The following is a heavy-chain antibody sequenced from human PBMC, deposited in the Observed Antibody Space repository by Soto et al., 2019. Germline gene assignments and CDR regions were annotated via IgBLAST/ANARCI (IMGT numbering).Heavy chain of an antibody. J-gene: IGHJ6*02. CDR2: ISYAGSNK. CDR1: GFTISSYV. D-gene: IGHD3-22*01. Sequence: GSLRLSCAASGFTISSYVMHWVRQAPGKGLEWVAVISYAGSNKYYADSVQGRFTISRDNSKNTLYLQMNSQRAEDTAVYYCAKGSPYYYDSSSYPPVPSGMEVWGQGTTVTVSS. CDR3: AKGSPYYYDSSSYPPVPSGMEV. V-gene: IGHV3-30*18.